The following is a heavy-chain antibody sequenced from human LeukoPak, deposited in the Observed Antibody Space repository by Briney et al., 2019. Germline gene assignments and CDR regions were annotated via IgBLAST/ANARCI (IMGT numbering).Heavy chain of an antibody. J-gene: IGHJ6*03. CDR1: GGSISSHY. CDR2: IYYSGNT. CDR3: ARGRYYYYMDV. V-gene: IGHV4-59*11. Sequence: SETLSLACTVSGGSISSHYWSWIRQPPGKGLEWIGYIYYSGNTNYNPSLKSRVTISVDTSKTQFSLKLSAVTAADTAVYYCARGRYYYYMDVWGKGTTVTVSS.